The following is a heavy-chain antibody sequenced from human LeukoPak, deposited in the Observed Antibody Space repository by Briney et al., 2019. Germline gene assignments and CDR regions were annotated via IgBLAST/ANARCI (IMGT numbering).Heavy chain of an antibody. CDR2: IYTGGST. D-gene: IGHD7-27*01. V-gene: IGHV3-66*01. J-gene: IGHJ4*02. CDR1: GFTISSNY. CDR3: ARASTLRTGDAH. Sequence: PGGSLRLSCAASGFTISSNYMSWVRQAPGKGLEWIPVIYTGGSTSYADSVKGRFTISRDSSTNTLFLQMNSLRAEDTAVYYCARASTLRTGDAHWGQGTLVTVSS.